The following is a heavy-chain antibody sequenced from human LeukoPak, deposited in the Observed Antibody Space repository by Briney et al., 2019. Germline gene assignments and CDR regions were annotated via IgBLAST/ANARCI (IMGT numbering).Heavy chain of an antibody. J-gene: IGHJ4*02. D-gene: IGHD3-10*01. CDR1: GFTFSSFA. V-gene: IGHV3-30*04. Sequence: GGSLRLSCAASGFTFSSFAMHWVRQAPGKGLEWVAVMSFDGNDKYYADSVKGRFSISRDNSESTLYLHMNRLTPEDTALYYCAKGMSRGIGFDYWGQGALVTVSS. CDR3: AKGMSRGIGFDY. CDR2: MSFDGNDK.